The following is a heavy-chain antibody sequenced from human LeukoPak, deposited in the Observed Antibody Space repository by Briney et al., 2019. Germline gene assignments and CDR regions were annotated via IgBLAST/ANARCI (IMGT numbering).Heavy chain of an antibody. V-gene: IGHV4-38-2*02. Sequence: YPSETLSLTCTVSGYSISSGYYWGWIRQPPGKGLEWIGSIYHSGSTYYNPSLKSRVTISVDTSKNQFSLKLSSVTAADTAVYYCARDSGTTGEVKFDPWGQGTLVTVSS. CDR1: GYSISSGYY. J-gene: IGHJ5*02. CDR2: IYHSGST. D-gene: IGHD3-10*01. CDR3: ARDSGTTGEVKFDP.